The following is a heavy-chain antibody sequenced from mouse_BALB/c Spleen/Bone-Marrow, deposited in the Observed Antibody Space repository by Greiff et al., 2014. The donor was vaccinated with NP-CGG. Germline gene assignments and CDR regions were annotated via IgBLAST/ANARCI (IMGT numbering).Heavy chain of an antibody. CDR1: GYAFSSYW. V-gene: IGHV1-80*01. J-gene: IGHJ2*01. D-gene: IGHD4-1*01. CDR3: ARVRNWACY. Sequence: VQLQQSGAELVRPGSSVKISCKASGYAFSSYWMNWVKQRPGQGLEWIGQIYPGDGDINYNGKFKGKATLTADKSSSTAYMQLTSLTSEGSAVYFCARVRNWACYWGQSNTLPGSS. CDR2: IYPGDGDI.